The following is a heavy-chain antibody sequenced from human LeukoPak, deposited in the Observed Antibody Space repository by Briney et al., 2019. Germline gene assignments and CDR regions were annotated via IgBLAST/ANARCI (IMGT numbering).Heavy chain of an antibody. CDR1: GGTFSSYA. J-gene: IGHJ6*03. D-gene: IGHD5-12*01. CDR3: ARTPSGPYYYYMDV. Sequence: SVKVSCKASGGTFSSYAISWVRQAPGQGLEWMGGIIPIFGTANYARKFQGRVTITADKSTSTAYMELSSLRSEDTAVYYCARTPSGPYYYYMDVWGKGTTVTVSS. CDR2: IIPIFGTA. V-gene: IGHV1-69*06.